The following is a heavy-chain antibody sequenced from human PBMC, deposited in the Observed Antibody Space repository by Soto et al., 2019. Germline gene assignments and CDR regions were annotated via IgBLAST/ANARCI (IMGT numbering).Heavy chain of an antibody. CDR1: GASVNSGSHS. Sequence: QLQLHNSGSTLVKPSQTLSLTCGVSGASVNSGSHSWSWIRQTPGKGLEWIGFIFHSGDAFYNPSLQSLVTITGNRSNYLFSLRLTSVTPADPASANCATSARGYYRSDALDVWGQGTMVTVSS. V-gene: IGHV4-30-2*01. CDR2: IFHSGDA. CDR3: ATSARGYYRSDALDV. D-gene: IGHD3-22*01. J-gene: IGHJ3*01.